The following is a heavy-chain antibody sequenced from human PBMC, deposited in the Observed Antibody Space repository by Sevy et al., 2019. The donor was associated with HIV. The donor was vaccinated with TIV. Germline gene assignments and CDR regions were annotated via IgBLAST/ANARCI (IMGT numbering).Heavy chain of an antibody. V-gene: IGHV3-30*03. Sequence: HLGGSLRLSCVGSGFSFSDHRMHWVRQAPGKGLEWMAVISYDGRNTKYKADSVKGRFTISRDNSKNTLYLQMNSLRAEDTAIYYCARDRGEILSSAFDYWGQGTLVTVSS. CDR1: GFSFSDHR. J-gene: IGHJ4*02. D-gene: IGHD3-16*01. CDR2: ISYDGRNTK. CDR3: ARDRGEILSSAFDY.